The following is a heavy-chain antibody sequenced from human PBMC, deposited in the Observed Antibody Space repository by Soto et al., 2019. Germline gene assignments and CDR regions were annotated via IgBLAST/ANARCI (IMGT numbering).Heavy chain of an antibody. CDR3: ARGRGRYSSGWSWFDP. J-gene: IGHJ5*02. CDR2: IFQSGRT. CDR1: GGTIRSPDW. V-gene: IGHV4-4*02. D-gene: IGHD6-19*01. Sequence: SETLSLTCGVSGGTIRSPDWWTWVRQPPGKGLEWIGEIFQSGRTNYTPSLESRVTISVDKSKNQFSLTLTSVTAADTAVYFCARGRGRYSSGWSWFDPWGQGILITVYS.